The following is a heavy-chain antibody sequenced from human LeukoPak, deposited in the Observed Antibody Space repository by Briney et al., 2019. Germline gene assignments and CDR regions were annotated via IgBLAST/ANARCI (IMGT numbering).Heavy chain of an antibody. Sequence: SETLSLTCTVSGGSISSSSYYWGWIRQPPGKGLEWIGSIYYSGSTYYNPSLKSRVTISVDTSKNQFPLKLSSVTAADTAVYYCATSITIFGVVENYYYYMDVWGKGTTVTVSS. CDR3: ATSITIFGVVENYYYYMDV. CDR2: IYYSGST. J-gene: IGHJ6*03. CDR1: GGSISSSSYY. V-gene: IGHV4-39*01. D-gene: IGHD3-3*01.